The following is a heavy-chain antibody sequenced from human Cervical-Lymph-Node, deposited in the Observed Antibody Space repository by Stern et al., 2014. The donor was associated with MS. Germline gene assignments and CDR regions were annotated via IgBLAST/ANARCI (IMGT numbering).Heavy chain of an antibody. CDR1: GYTFTSYY. Sequence: VQLVESGAEVKKPGASVKVSCKASGYTFTSYYMHWVRQAPGQGLEWMGIINPSGGSTSYAQKFQGRVTMTRETSTSTVYMELSSLRSEDTAVYYCARPREIRYGMDVWGQGTTVTVSS. CDR2: INPSGGST. J-gene: IGHJ6*02. V-gene: IGHV1-46*01. D-gene: IGHD3-3*02. CDR3: ARPREIRYGMDV.